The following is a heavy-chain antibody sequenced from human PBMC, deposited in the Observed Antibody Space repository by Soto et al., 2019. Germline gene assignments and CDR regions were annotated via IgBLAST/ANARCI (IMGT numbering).Heavy chain of an antibody. CDR1: GGSISSKY. CDR2: IYYKGRT. V-gene: IGHV4-59*08. Sequence: QVQLQESDPGLVKPSETLSLTCTVSGGSISSKYWSWIRQPPGKGLEWIGYIYYKGRTNYKPSLKSRVTISVDTSRNQFYLKLNSVTAADTAVYYCARLRWATIAEAGSFDFWGQGILVTVSS. CDR3: ARLRWATIAEAGSFDF. J-gene: IGHJ4*02. D-gene: IGHD6-13*01.